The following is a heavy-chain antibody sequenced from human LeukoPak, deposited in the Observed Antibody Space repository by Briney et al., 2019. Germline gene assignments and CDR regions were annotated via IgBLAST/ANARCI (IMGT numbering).Heavy chain of an antibody. CDR2: MNPNSGGT. D-gene: IGHD2-21*02. V-gene: IGHV1-2*02. CDR3: ARDVRVTDY. CDR1: GYTFTSTD. Sequence: GASVKVSCKASGYTFTSTDINWVRQATGQGLEWMGWMNPNSGGTNYAQKFQGRVTMTRDTSISTAYMELSRLRSDDTAVYYCARDVRVTDYWGQGTLVTVSS. J-gene: IGHJ4*02.